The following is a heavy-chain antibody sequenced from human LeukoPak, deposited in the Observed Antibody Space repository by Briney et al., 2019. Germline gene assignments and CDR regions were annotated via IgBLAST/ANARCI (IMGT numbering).Heavy chain of an antibody. CDR3: ARPRGAMEFDY. D-gene: IGHD5-18*01. CDR2: IYYSGST. J-gene: IGHJ4*02. Sequence: TSETLSFTCTVSGGSISSSSYYWGWIRQPPGKGLEWIGSIYYSGSTYYNPSLKSRVTISVDTSKNQFSLKLSSVTAADTAVYYCARPRGAMEFDYWGQGTLVTVSP. CDR1: GGSISSSSYY. V-gene: IGHV4-39*01.